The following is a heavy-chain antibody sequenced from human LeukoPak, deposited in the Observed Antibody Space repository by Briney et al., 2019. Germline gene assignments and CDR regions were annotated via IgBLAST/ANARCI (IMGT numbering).Heavy chain of an antibody. V-gene: IGHV3-23*01. D-gene: IGHD2-21*02. CDR1: GFTFSTLA. J-gene: IGHJ4*02. Sequence: HPGGSLRLSCTASGFTFSTLAMSWVRQAPGKGLEWVSSISSRGDDTSYADSVKGRFTISRDNSKNTLYLQLNSLRVDDAAIFYCAKHRRSTLVTAYFDSWGQGTLVTVSS. CDR2: ISSRGDDT. CDR3: AKHRRSTLVTAYFDS.